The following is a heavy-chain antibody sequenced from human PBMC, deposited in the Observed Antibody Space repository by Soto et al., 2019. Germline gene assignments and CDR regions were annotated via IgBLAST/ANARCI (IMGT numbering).Heavy chain of an antibody. D-gene: IGHD4-4*01. CDR1: GFTFSSYA. CDR3: ASPLWRDDYNWGYFDL. CDR2: ISYDGSNK. Sequence: QVQLVESGGGVVQPGRSLRLSCAASGFTFSSYAMHWVRQAPGKGLEWVAVISYDGSNKYYADSVKGRFTISRDNSKNTRYLQMNSLRAEDTAVYYCASPLWRDDYNWGYFDLWGRGTLVTVSS. V-gene: IGHV3-30-3*01. J-gene: IGHJ2*01.